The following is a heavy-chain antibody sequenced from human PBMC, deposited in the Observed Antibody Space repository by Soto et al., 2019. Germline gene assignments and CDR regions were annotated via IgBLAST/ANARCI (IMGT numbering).Heavy chain of an antibody. CDR1: GGSFSGYS. Sequence: SETLSLTCAVYGGSFSGYSWSWIRQPPGKGLEWIGEINHSGSTNYNPSLKSRVTISVDTAQNQFSLKLSSVTAADTALYFCARHSFALRKHNWFHPWGQGLMVTVSS. CDR2: INHSGST. J-gene: IGHJ5*02. D-gene: IGHD2-15*01. V-gene: IGHV4-34*01. CDR3: ARHSFALRKHNWFHP.